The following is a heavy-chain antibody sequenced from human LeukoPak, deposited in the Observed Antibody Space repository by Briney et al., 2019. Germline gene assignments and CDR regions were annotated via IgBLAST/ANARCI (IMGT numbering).Heavy chain of an antibody. CDR1: GYSFTSYW. D-gene: IGHD1-26*01. CDR3: ASPQAHFVGATHGSFDAFDI. J-gene: IGHJ3*02. V-gene: IGHV5-51*01. Sequence: GESLKISCKGSGYSFTSYWIGWVRQMPGKGLEWMGIIYPGDSDTRYSPSFQGQVTISADKSISTAYLQWSSLKASDTTMYYCASPQAHFVGATHGSFDAFDIWGQGTMVTVSS. CDR2: IYPGDSDT.